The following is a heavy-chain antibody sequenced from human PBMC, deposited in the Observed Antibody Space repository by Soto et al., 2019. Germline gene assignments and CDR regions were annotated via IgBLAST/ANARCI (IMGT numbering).Heavy chain of an antibody. D-gene: IGHD3-3*01. CDR1: GFTFSSYG. V-gene: IGHV3-33*01. J-gene: IGHJ6*03. Sequence: ESGGGVVQPGRSLRLSCAASGFTFSSYGMHWVRQAPGKGLEWVAVIWYDGSNKYYADSVKGRFTISRDNSKNTLYLQMNSLRAEDTAVYYCARGLRRPLWNYYYYMDVWGKGTPVTVSS. CDR3: ARGLRRPLWNYYYYMDV. CDR2: IWYDGSNK.